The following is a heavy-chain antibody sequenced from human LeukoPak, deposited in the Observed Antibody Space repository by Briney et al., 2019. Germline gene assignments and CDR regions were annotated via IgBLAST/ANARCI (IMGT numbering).Heavy chain of an antibody. V-gene: IGHV3-9*01. CDR3: AKVSSMNWFDP. J-gene: IGHJ5*02. CDR1: GFTFDDYA. Sequence: GGSLRLSCAASGFTFDDYAMHWVRQAPGNGLEGGSGISWNSGSIGYADSVKGRFTIPRDNAKNSLYLQMNSLRAEDTALYYCAKVSSMNWFDPWGQGTLVTVSS. CDR2: ISWNSGSI. D-gene: IGHD6-6*01.